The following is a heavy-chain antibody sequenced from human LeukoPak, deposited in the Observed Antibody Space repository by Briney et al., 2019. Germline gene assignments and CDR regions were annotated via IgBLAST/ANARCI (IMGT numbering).Heavy chain of an antibody. J-gene: IGHJ6*03. CDR1: GFTFSSYA. V-gene: IGHV3-30*01. Sequence: PGGSLRLSCAASGFTFSSYAMHWVRQAPGKGLKWVAVISYDGSNKYYADSVKGRFTISRDNSKNTLYLQMNGLRAEDTAVDYCAREGPNYYYYYMDVWGKGTTVTVSS. CDR2: ISYDGSNK. CDR3: AREGPNYYYYYMDV.